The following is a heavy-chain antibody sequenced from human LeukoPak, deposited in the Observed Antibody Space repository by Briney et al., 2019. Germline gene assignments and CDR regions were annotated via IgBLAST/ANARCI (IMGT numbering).Heavy chain of an antibody. CDR3: AKTPDYYGSGSSSYIDC. D-gene: IGHD3-10*01. J-gene: IGHJ4*02. Sequence: GGSLRLSCAASGFTFSSYAMSWVRQAPGKGLEWVLAISGSGGGTYYANSVKGRFTISRDNSRDMLYLQMNSLRAEDTALYFCAKTPDYYGSGSSSYIDCWGQGTLVSVSS. CDR1: GFTFSSYA. V-gene: IGHV3-23*01. CDR2: ISGSGGGT.